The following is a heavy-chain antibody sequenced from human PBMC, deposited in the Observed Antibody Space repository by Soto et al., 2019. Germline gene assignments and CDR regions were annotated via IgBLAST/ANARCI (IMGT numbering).Heavy chain of an antibody. V-gene: IGHV1-46*01. Sequence: ASVKVSCKPSGYTFTSYYMHWVRQAPGEGLEWMGIINPSGGSTSYAQKFQGRVTMTRDTSTSTVYMDLSSLRAEDTAVYFCCYGSGYGYQDGMDYWGQGTTVTVSS. CDR1: GYTFTSYY. J-gene: IGHJ6*02. CDR2: INPSGGST. CDR3: CYGSGYGYQDGMDY. D-gene: IGHD3-22*01.